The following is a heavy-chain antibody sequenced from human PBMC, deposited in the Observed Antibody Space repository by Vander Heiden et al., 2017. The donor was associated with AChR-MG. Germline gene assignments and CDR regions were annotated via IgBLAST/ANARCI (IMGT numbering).Heavy chain of an antibody. J-gene: IGHJ4*02. CDR1: GFPFSTAW. D-gene: IGHD2-2*01. Sequence: EVQLVESGGGLVKPGGSLSLSCAASGFPFSTAWISWVRQAPGKGLEWVGRIKSKTDGGTTDYAAPVKGRFTIARDDSKNTLYLQMNSLKTEDTAVYYCTTDRGDIVVVPAAQYPDDYWGQGTLVTVSS. V-gene: IGHV3-15*01. CDR2: IKSKTDGGTT. CDR3: TTDRGDIVVVPAAQYPDDY.